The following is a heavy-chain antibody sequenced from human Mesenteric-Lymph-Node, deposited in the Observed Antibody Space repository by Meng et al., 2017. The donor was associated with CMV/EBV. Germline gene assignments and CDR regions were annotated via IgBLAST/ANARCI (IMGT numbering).Heavy chain of an antibody. V-gene: IGHV3-20*04. D-gene: IGHD2-2*01. Sequence: GGSLRLSCAASGFTFSSYWMSWVRQAPGKGLEWVSGINWNGGSTGYADSVKGRFTISRDNAKNSLYLQMNSLRAEDTALYYCATSWGYCSSTSCPPDYWGQGTLVTVSS. CDR2: INWNGGST. J-gene: IGHJ4*02. CDR1: GFTFSSYW. CDR3: ATSWGYCSSTSCPPDY.